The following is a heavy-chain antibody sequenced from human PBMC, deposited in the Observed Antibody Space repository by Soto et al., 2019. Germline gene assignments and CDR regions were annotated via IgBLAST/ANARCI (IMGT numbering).Heavy chain of an antibody. J-gene: IGHJ6*02. Sequence: GSLRLSCAASGFTFSTYGMQWVRQAPGKGLEWVAVISYDGYLKYYVDAVKGRFTVARDNSKNTLFLEMNSLRVEDTAVYFCAKDFKVSGSHYGTLNYYYGMDVWGQGTTVTVSS. CDR1: GFTFSTYG. CDR2: ISYDGYLK. D-gene: IGHD3-10*01. V-gene: IGHV3-30*18. CDR3: AKDFKVSGSHYGTLNYYYGMDV.